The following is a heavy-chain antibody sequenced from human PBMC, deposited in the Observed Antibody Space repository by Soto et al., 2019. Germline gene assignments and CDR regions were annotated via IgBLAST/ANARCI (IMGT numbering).Heavy chain of an antibody. Sequence: PGESLKISCKGSGYSFTSYWIGWVRQMPGKGLEWMGIIYSGGSDTRYSPSFQGQVTISADKSISTAYLQWSSLKASDTAMYSCARGDILTGYHFDHWGQGTLVTVSS. CDR3: ARGDILTGYHFDH. D-gene: IGHD3-9*01. CDR2: IYSGGSDT. CDR1: GYSFTSYW. J-gene: IGHJ4*02. V-gene: IGHV5-51*01.